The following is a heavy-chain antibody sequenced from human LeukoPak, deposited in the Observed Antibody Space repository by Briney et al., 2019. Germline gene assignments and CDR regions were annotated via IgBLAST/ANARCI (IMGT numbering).Heavy chain of an antibody. CDR1: GLSFNSCG. J-gene: IGHJ4*02. CDR3: AKGSGGSGSFYNHFDC. CDR2: ISSDGSNK. Sequence: GGSLRLSCAASGLSFNSCGMHWVRQAPGKGLEWVAVISSDGSNKYYADAVKGRFTISRDNSKNTLSLQMNSLRTEDTAVFYCAKGSGGSGSFYNHFDCWGQGTLVTVSS. V-gene: IGHV3-30*18. D-gene: IGHD3-10*01.